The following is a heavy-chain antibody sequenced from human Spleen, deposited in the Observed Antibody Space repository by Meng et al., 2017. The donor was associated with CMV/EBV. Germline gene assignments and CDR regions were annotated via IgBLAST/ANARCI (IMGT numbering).Heavy chain of an antibody. CDR1: GFTFSSYA. CDR2: INSDGSST. D-gene: IGHD5/OR15-5a*01. Sequence: GGSLRLSCAASGFTFSSYAMHWVRQAPGKGLVWVSRINSDGSSTSYADSVKGRFTISRDNAKNSLNLQMNSLRAEDTAVYFCARGAWIVSTIGLFDYWGRGTLVTVSS. V-gene: IGHV3-74*01. J-gene: IGHJ4*02. CDR3: ARGAWIVSTIGLFDY.